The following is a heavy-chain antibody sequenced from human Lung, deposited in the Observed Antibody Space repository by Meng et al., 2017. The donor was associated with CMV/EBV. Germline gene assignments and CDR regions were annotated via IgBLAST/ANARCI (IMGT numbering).Heavy chain of an antibody. CDR2: IYYTGST. CDR3: ARVGGCSGGGCYHRLFDY. CDR1: GGSISSGDYY. J-gene: IGHJ4*02. D-gene: IGHD2-15*01. V-gene: IGHV4-30-4*01. Sequence: QVQLQGPGPVLVKPSQPLSLTCTVSGGSISSGDYYWSWIRQPPGKGLEWIGYIYYTGSTYYNPSLKSRVIISVDTSKNQFSLKLNSVTAADTAVYYCARVGGCSGGGCYHRLFDYWGQGTLVTASS.